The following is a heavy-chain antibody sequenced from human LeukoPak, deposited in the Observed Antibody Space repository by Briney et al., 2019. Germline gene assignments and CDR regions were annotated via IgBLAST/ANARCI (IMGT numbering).Heavy chain of an antibody. CDR3: NYNSGSYPKGDY. CDR1: GGTFSSYA. J-gene: IGHJ4*02. Sequence: PVKVSCKASGGTFSSYAISWVRQAPGQGLEWMGGIIPFYGTANYAQKFQGRVTITADESMTTAYMELSNLRSEDTALYYCNYNSGSYPKGDYWGQGTLVTVSS. CDR2: IIPFYGTA. V-gene: IGHV1-69*13. D-gene: IGHD3-10*01.